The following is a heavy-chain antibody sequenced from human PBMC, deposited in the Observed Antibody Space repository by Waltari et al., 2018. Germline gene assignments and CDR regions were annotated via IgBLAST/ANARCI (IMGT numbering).Heavy chain of an antibody. CDR3: ARDPNSNYYYYYGMDV. V-gene: IGHV1-69*04. J-gene: IGHJ6*02. Sequence: QVQLVQSGAEVKKPGSSVKVSCKASGGTFSSYAISWVRQATGQGLEWMGRIIPILEIANYAQKFQVIVTITADKSTSTAYMELSSLRSEDTAVYYCARDPNSNYYYYYGMDVWGQGTTVTVSS. D-gene: IGHD1-7*01. CDR2: IIPILEIA. CDR1: GGTFSSYA.